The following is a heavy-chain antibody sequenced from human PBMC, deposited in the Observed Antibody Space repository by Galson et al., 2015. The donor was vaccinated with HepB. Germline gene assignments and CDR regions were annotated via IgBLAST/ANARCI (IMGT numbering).Heavy chain of an antibody. CDR2: ISGSGSSTI. CDR3: ARATLGWVDP. V-gene: IGHV3-11*01. D-gene: IGHD2/OR15-2a*01. CDR1: GFTFTDYY. J-gene: IGHJ5*02. Sequence: SLRLSCAASGFTFTDYYMSWIRQAPGKGLEWVPYISGSGSSTIFHADSVKGRFTISRDNAKNSLYLQMTSLRAEDTAVYYCARATLGWVDPWGQGTLVTVSS.